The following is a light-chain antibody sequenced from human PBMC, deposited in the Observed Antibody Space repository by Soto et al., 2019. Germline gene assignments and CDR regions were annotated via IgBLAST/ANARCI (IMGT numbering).Light chain of an antibody. Sequence: DIQIIQSPSSLSASVGDRVTITCRASQSMGNYLSWYQQKPGKAPKLLINVASTLQSGVPSRFSGSGSGTDFTLAISSLQPEDFATYYCQQSSSTPQTFGGGTKVDIK. V-gene: IGKV1-39*01. CDR3: QQSSSTPQT. CDR1: QSMGNY. J-gene: IGKJ4*01. CDR2: VAS.